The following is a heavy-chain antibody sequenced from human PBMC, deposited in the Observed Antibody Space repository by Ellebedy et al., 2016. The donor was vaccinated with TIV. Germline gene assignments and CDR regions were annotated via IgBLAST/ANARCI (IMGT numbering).Heavy chain of an antibody. CDR3: ARGAGNDFVWGSYRHRPFDS. CDR1: GFTVSSKY. V-gene: IGHV3-53*01. CDR2: IYSGGST. Sequence: GESLKISCAASGFTVSSKYMCWVRQAPGKGLECISIIYSGGSTYYADSLEGRFTISRDNSKNTLYLQMDRLRAEDTAVYYCARGAGNDFVWGSYRHRPFDSWGQGTLVTVSS. J-gene: IGHJ4*02. D-gene: IGHD3-16*02.